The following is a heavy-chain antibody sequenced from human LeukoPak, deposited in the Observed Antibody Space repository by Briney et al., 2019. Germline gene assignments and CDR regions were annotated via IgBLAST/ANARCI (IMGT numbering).Heavy chain of an antibody. J-gene: IGHJ4*02. D-gene: IGHD5-12*01. CDR1: GGSISSYYW. V-gene: IGHV2-5*08. Sequence: TLSLTCTVSGGSISSYYWSWIRQPPGKALEWLALIYWDDDKRYSPSLKSRLTITKDTSKNQVVLTMTNMDPVDTATYYCAHSSGYSGYDPLLIYFDYWGQGTLVTVSS. CDR3: AHSSGYSGYDPLLIYFDY. CDR2: IYWDDDK.